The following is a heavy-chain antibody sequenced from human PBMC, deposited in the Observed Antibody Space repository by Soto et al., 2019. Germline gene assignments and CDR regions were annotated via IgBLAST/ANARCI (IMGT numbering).Heavy chain of an antibody. V-gene: IGHV3-66*01. CDR2: IQSGGST. CDR3: SMDDVYCSGGSCYGVPMDV. D-gene: IGHD2-15*01. Sequence: EVQLVESGGDLVQPGGSLRLSCAASGFTVSSHYMNWVRQAPGKGLEWVSLIQSGGSTFYADSVTGRFTISRDNSKNTLLLQMNSLRVEDAAMYYRSMDDVYCSGGSCYGVPMDVGGRGTTVTVSS. CDR1: GFTVSSHY. J-gene: IGHJ6*03.